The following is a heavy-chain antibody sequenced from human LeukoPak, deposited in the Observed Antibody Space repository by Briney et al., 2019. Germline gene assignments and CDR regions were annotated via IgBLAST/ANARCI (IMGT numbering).Heavy chain of an antibody. J-gene: IGHJ5*02. Sequence: SETLSLTCSVSAASISDYYWSWIRLPPGKGLEWIGYIYYSGTTNYNPSLKSRVTISKDQSKNQISLKLTSVTHADTAVYYCARGSNWFDPWGQGILVTVSS. CDR3: ARGSNWFDP. D-gene: IGHD6-6*01. CDR1: AASISDYY. V-gene: IGHV4-59*01. CDR2: IYYSGTT.